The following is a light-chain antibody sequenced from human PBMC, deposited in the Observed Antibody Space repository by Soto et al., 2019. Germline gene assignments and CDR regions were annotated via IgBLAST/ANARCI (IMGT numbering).Light chain of an antibody. V-gene: IGLV1-44*01. CDR3: AGWHGSLKCCA. CDR2: ENN. Sequence: QSVLTQPPSASGAPGQSVTISCSGSASNIGRDPVNWYQQVPGTAPKLLIYENNHRPSGVPDRFSGSKSGTSASLVISGLQSEDEAEYFCAGWHGSLKCCALGSGNKVTAL. CDR1: ASNIGRDP. J-gene: IGLJ1*01.